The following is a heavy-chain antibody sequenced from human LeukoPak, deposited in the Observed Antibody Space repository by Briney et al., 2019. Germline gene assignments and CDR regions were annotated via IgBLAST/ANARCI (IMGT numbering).Heavy chain of an antibody. CDR1: RFTPSTYS. J-gene: IGHJ4*02. CDR2: ISSSSSTI. Sequence: GGSLRLSCAASRFTPSTYSMNSVRPAPGKGVEWVSYISSSSSTIYYADSVKGRFTISRDNAKNSLYLQMNSLRAEDTAVYYCARDLKRGYSGYGPVVWGQGTLVTVSS. V-gene: IGHV3-48*01. D-gene: IGHD5-12*01. CDR3: ARDLKRGYSGYGPVV.